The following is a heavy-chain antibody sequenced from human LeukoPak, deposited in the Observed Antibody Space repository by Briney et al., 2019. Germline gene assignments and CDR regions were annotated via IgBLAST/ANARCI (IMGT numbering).Heavy chain of an antibody. J-gene: IGHJ5*02. CDR3: AKDPLLDSRHH. V-gene: IGHV3-33*06. D-gene: IGHD6-13*01. CDR1: GFTFSSYG. CDR2: IWYDGSNK. Sequence: GRSLRLSSAASGFTFSSYGMHWVRQAPGKGLEWVAVIWYDGSNKYYADSVKGRFTISRDNSKNTLYLQMNSLRAEDTAVYYCAKDPLLDSRHHWGQGTLVTVSS.